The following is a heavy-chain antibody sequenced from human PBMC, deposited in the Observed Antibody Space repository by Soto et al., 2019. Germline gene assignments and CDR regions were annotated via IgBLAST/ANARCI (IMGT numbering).Heavy chain of an antibody. CDR3: AKGFNYDFWSGYYVDY. J-gene: IGHJ4*02. CDR1: GFTFSSYA. D-gene: IGHD3-3*01. Sequence: LRLSCAASGFTFSSYAMSWVRQAPVKGLEWVSAISGSGGSTYYADSVKGRFTISRDNSKNTLYLQMNSLRAEDTAVYYCAKGFNYDFWSGYYVDYWGQGTLVTVSS. CDR2: ISGSGGST. V-gene: IGHV3-23*01.